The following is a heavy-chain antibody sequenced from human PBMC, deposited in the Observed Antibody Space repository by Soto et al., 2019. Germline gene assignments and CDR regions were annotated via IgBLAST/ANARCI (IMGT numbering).Heavy chain of an antibody. CDR3: ASGGTAMVDY. V-gene: IGHV1-69*13. D-gene: IGHD5-18*01. J-gene: IGHJ4*02. Sequence: ASVKVSCKASGGTFSSYAISWVRQAPGQGLEWMGGIIPIFGTANYAQKFQGRVTITADESTSTAYMELGSLRSEDTAVYYCASGGTAMVDYWGQGTLVTVSS. CDR2: IIPIFGTA. CDR1: GGTFSSYA.